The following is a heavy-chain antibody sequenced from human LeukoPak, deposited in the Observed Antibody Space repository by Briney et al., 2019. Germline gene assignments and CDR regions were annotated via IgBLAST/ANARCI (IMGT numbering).Heavy chain of an antibody. CDR1: GGSISPYY. J-gene: IGHJ4*02. Sequence: ASETLSLTCTVSGGSISPYYWSWIRQPPGKGLEWIAYIYYSGSTNYNPSLKSRVTISVDTSKNLFSLKLSSVTAADTAVYYCARHGYCSGGSCYWDYWGQGTLVTVSS. D-gene: IGHD2-15*01. CDR3: ARHGYCSGGSCYWDY. CDR2: IYYSGST. V-gene: IGHV4-59*08.